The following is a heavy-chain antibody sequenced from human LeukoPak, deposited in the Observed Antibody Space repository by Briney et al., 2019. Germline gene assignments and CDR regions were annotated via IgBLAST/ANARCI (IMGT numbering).Heavy chain of an antibody. CDR2: INPSGGST. Sequence: GASVKVSCKASGYTFTSYYMHWVRQAPGQGLEWMGIINPSGGSTSYAQKFQGRVTMTRDTSTSSVYMELSSLRSEDTAVYYCAREPYYDILTGYYGHWGQGTLVTVSS. CDR3: AREPYYDILTGYYGH. D-gene: IGHD3-9*01. CDR1: GYTFTSYY. J-gene: IGHJ4*02. V-gene: IGHV1-46*01.